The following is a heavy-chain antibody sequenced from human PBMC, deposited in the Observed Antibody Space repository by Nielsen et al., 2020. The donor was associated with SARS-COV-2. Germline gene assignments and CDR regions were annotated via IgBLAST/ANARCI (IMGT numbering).Heavy chain of an antibody. J-gene: IGHJ5*02. Sequence: GESLKISCAASGFTFSSYDMHWVRQATGKGLEWVSAIGTAGDTYYPGSVKGRFTISRENAKNSLYLQMNSLRAGDTAVYYCARGSITGGLDPWGQGTLVTVSS. CDR3: ARGSITGGLDP. CDR1: GFTFSSYD. D-gene: IGHD1-20*01. V-gene: IGHV3-13*04. CDR2: IGTAGDT.